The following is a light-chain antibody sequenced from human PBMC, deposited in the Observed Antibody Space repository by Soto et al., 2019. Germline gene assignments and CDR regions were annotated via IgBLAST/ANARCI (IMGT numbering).Light chain of an antibody. CDR3: QQSYNSPPIT. V-gene: IGKV1-33*01. CDR1: QDISNY. Sequence: DIQMTQSPSSLSASVGDRVTITCQASQDISNYLNWYQQKPGKAPKLLIYDASNLETGVPSRFRGSGYGTDFALTITSLQPEDFAIYYCQQSYNSPPITFGQGTRLEIK. CDR2: DAS. J-gene: IGKJ5*01.